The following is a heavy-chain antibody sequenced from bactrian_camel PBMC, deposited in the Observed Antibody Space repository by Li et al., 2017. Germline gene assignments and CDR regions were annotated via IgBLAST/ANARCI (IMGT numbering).Heavy chain of an antibody. V-gene: IGHV3S53*01. CDR1: AYTPANVR. CDR3: AADSLRTSLCKRTRFEYDY. Sequence: HVQLVESGGGSVQAGGSLRLSCAFDAYTPANVRMAWFRQVAGREREGVAFVDKDGPTNYADAVKGRFTVSRDYAKNSLYLQMNALKPEDTGTYYCAADSLRTSLCKRTRFEYDYWGRGTQVTVS. CDR2: VDKDGPT. J-gene: IGHJ4*01.